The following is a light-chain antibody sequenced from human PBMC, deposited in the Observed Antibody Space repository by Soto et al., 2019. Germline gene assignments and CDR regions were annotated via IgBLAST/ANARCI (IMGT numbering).Light chain of an antibody. Sequence: IPLTQSPSSLSASIGDRVTITCRASQGISSYLAWYQQKPGKAPKLLIYAASTLQSGVPSRFSGSGSGTDFTLTISSLQPEDFATYYCQQLNIDSYPITFGKGHDWRLN. CDR2: AAS. V-gene: IGKV1-9*01. CDR3: QQLNIDSYPIT. J-gene: IGKJ5*01. CDR1: QGISSY.